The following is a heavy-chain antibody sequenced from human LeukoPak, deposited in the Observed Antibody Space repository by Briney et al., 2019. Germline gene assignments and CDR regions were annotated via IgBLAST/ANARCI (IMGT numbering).Heavy chain of an antibody. J-gene: IGHJ1*01. V-gene: IGHV3-23*01. CDR2: ILGTGGTT. D-gene: IGHD2-21*02. Sequence: TGGSLRLSCAASGFTFSNYAMNWVRQAPGKGLEWVSAILGTGGTTYYADSVKGRFTISRDNSKNTLYLQMNSLRAEDTAVYYCAKGRGDPTPEYFQHWGQGTLVTVSS. CDR3: AKGRGDPTPEYFQH. CDR1: GFTFSNYA.